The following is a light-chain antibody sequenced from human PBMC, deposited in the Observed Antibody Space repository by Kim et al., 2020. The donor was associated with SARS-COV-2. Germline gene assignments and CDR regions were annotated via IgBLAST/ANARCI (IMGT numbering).Light chain of an antibody. Sequence: QTVVTQEPSLTVPPGETVTLTCASSTGAVTNSHYPSWFQQKPGQAPTSLIHNVNNIHSWTPARFSGSLLGGKAALTLSDVHPEDEAVYYCLLYSGGGQHWVFGGGTQLTVL. CDR3: LLYSGGGQHWV. CDR2: NVN. CDR1: TGAVTNSHY. J-gene: IGLJ3*02. V-gene: IGLV7-43*01.